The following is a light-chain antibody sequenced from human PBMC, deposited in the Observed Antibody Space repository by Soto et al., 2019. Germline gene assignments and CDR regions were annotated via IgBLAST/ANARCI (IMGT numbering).Light chain of an antibody. CDR1: QSVSSN. CDR3: HQYGSSPAT. V-gene: IGKV3-20*01. Sequence: EIVMTQSPATLSVSPGERATLSCRASQSVSSNLAWYQQKPGQAPRLLIYGASSRATGIPDRFSGSGSGTDFTLTISRLEPEDFAVYYCHQYGSSPATFGQGTKVDIK. CDR2: GAS. J-gene: IGKJ1*01.